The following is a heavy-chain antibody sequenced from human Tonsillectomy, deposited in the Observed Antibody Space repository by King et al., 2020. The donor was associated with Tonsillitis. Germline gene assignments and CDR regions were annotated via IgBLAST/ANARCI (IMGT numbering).Heavy chain of an antibody. J-gene: IGHJ6*02. CDR1: GFTVSSNY. Sequence: VQLVESGGGLVQPGGSLRLSCAASGFTVSSNYMSWVRQAPGKGLEWVSVIYSGGSTYYADSVKGRFTISRHNSKNTLYLQMNSLSAEDTAVYYCARVNEYDFWSGYYRYYGMDVWGQGTTVTVSS. CDR2: IYSGGST. D-gene: IGHD3-3*01. V-gene: IGHV3-53*04. CDR3: ARVNEYDFWSGYYRYYGMDV.